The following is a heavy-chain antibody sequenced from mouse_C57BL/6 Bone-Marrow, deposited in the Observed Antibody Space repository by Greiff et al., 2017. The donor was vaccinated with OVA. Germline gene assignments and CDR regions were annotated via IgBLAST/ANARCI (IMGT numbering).Heavy chain of an antibody. CDR1: GYTFTGYW. V-gene: IGHV1-9*01. CDR2: ILPGSGSA. D-gene: IGHD1-1*01. CDR3: ARREGFTTVVAPYFDY. Sequence: VQLQQSGAELMKPGASVKLSCKATGYTFTGYWIEWVKQRPGHGLEWIGEILPGSGSATYNEKFKGKATFTADTSSNTAYMQLSSLTTEDSAIYYCARREGFTTVVAPYFDYWGQGTTLTVSS. J-gene: IGHJ2*01.